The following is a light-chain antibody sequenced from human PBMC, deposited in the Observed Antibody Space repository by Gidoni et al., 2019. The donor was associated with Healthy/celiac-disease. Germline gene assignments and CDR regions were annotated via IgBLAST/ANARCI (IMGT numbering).Light chain of an antibody. CDR1: QSVSSSY. J-gene: IGKJ1*01. V-gene: IGKV3-20*01. Sequence: IVLTQAPGTLSLSPGERATLSCRASQSVSSSYLAWYQQKPGQAPRLLSYGASSRATGIPDRFSGSGSGTDFTLTISRLEPEDVAVYYCQQYGSSPGTFGQGTKVEIK. CDR3: QQYGSSPGT. CDR2: GAS.